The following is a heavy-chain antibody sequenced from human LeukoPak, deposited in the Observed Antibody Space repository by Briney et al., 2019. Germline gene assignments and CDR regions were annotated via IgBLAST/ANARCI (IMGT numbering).Heavy chain of an antibody. CDR2: INHSGST. J-gene: IGHJ3*02. CDR1: GGSFSGYH. CDR3: ARGRDGYSQDGFDI. Sequence: SETLSLTCGVYGGSFSGYHWNWIRQPPGKGLEWIGEINHSGSTNYNPSLKSRVTISVDTSKNQFSLKLSSVTAADTAVYYCARGRDGYSQDGFDIWGQGTMVTVSS. D-gene: IGHD5-24*01. V-gene: IGHV4-34*01.